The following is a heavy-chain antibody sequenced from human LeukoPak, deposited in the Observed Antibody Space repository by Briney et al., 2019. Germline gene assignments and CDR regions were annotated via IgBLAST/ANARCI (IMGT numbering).Heavy chain of an antibody. CDR1: GYTFTGYY. V-gene: IGHV1-2*02. CDR2: INPNSGGT. D-gene: IGHD2-2*01. Sequence: ASVKVSCTASGYTFTGYYMYWVRQAPGQGLEWMGWINPNSGGTNYAQKFQGRVTMTRDTSISTAYMELSRLRSDDTAVYYCARGPPYCSSTRCRFFDYWGQGTLVTVSS. J-gene: IGHJ4*02. CDR3: ARGPPYCSSTRCRFFDY.